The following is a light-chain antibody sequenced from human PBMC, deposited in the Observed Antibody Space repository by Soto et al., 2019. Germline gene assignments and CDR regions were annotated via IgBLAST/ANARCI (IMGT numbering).Light chain of an antibody. V-gene: IGLV1-51*01. CDR2: DNN. J-gene: IGLJ3*02. CDR1: ISNIGKNY. Sequence: QSVLTQPPSVSAAPGQKVTISCSGSISNIGKNYVSWYQQLPGTAPKVLIYDNNKRPSGIPDRFSGSKSGTSATLGITGLQTGDEADYYCGTWDSSLSAPNWEFGGGTKVTVL. CDR3: GTWDSSLSAPNWE.